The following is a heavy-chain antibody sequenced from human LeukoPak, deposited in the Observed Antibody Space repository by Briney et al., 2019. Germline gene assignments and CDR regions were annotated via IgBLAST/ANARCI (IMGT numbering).Heavy chain of an antibody. V-gene: IGHV3-30*03. CDR1: GFTFSSSG. CDR2: ISNDGSNK. CDR3: ARSAYYYDGFPPLGAFDI. J-gene: IGHJ3*02. Sequence: GGSLRLSCAASGFTFSSSGMHWVRQAPGKGLEWLAVISNDGSNKYYADSVKGRFTISRDNPKNTLYLEMNSLRAEDTAVYYCARSAYYYDGFPPLGAFDIWGQGTMVTVSS. D-gene: IGHD3-22*01.